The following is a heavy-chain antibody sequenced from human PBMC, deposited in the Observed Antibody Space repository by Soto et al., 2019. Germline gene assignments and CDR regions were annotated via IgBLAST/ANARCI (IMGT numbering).Heavy chain of an antibody. D-gene: IGHD6-19*01. Sequence: EVQLVESGGGLVQPGGSLRLSCAASGFTFSTYWMHWVRQAPGKGLVWVSRIIGDGSTTNYADSVKGRFTISRDNAKNMLYLQVSGLRAEDTAVYYCARGWLRSYWFDPWGQGTLVTVSS. CDR3: ARGWLRSYWFDP. CDR1: GFTFSTYW. J-gene: IGHJ5*02. CDR2: IIGDGSTT. V-gene: IGHV3-74*01.